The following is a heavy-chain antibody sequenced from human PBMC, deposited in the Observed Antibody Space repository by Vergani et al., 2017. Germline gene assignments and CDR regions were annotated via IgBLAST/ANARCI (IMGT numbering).Heavy chain of an antibody. J-gene: IGHJ3*02. D-gene: IGHD3-22*01. CDR1: GYRFTSYW. V-gene: IGHV5-51*01. CDR2: IYPGDSDT. Sequence: EVQRVQSGAEVKKPGESLTISCKGSGYRFTSYWIGWVRQMPGKGLGWMGIIYPGDSDTKYKPSFQGQVTISADKSLSTAYLQWSSLKASDTAMYYCARHYAYDSSGGYAFDIWGQGTMVTVSS. CDR3: ARHYAYDSSGGYAFDI.